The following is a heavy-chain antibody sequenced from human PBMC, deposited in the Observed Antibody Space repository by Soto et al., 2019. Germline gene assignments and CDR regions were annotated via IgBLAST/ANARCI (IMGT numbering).Heavy chain of an antibody. CDR2: INPNSGDT. D-gene: IGHD3-22*01. CDR3: ARVKNYYDSSGPFDN. CDR1: GYTFSGFF. Sequence: GASVKVSCKASGYTFSGFFLHWVRQAPGQGLEWMGWINPNSGDTNYAQKFQGRVTMTRDTSISTAYMELSRLSSDDTAVYYCARVKNYYDSSGPFDNWGQGTLVTVSS. J-gene: IGHJ4*02. V-gene: IGHV1-2*02.